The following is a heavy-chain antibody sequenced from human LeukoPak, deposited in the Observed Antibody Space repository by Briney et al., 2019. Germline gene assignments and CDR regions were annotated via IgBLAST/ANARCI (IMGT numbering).Heavy chain of an antibody. D-gene: IGHD3-9*01. V-gene: IGHV4-30-4*01. CDR3: ARAVLQYFDWDGWFDP. J-gene: IGHJ5*02. CDR2: IYYSGST. Sequence: SQTLSLTCTVSSGSFSSGDYYWSRIRQPPGKGLEWIGYIYYSGSTYYNPSLKSRVTISVDTSKNQFSLKLSSVTAADTAVYYCARAVLQYFDWDGWFDPWGQGTLVTVSS. CDR1: SGSFSSGDYY.